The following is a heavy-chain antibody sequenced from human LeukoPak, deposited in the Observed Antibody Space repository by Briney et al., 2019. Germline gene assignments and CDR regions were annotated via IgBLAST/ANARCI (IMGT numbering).Heavy chain of an antibody. CDR2: ISGSGFST. D-gene: IGHD1-14*01. J-gene: IGHJ2*01. Sequence: PGGSLGLSCAASGFTFSSYAMSWVRQAPGKGLEWVSAISGSGFSTYYADSVKGRFTISRDNAKNTVHLQMNSLRDDDTAVYYCARANPADFNLWGRGTLVTVSS. CDR3: ARANPADFNL. CDR1: GFTFSSYA. V-gene: IGHV3-23*01.